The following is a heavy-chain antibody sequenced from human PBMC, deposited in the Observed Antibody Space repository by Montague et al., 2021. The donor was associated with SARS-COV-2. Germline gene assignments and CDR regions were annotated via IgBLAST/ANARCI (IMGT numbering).Heavy chain of an antibody. V-gene: IGHV4-39*02. CDR1: GASISSGSYF. J-gene: IGHJ6*02. CDR3: ARDTRPNFAYYDILAGDYYYYGIDV. D-gene: IGHD3-9*01. CDR2: MSHSGTS. Sequence: SETLSLTCTVSGASISSGSYFWAWIRQPPGKGLEWIGGMSHSGTSYYNLSLNTRATISVDTSRNQFSLRLTPVTAADTAVYYCARDTRPNFAYYDILAGDYYYYGIDVWGQGTTVTVSS.